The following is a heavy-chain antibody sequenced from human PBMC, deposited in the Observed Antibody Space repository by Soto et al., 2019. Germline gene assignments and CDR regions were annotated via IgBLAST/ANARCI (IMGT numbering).Heavy chain of an antibody. CDR3: VASLAASGLNWLDP. Sequence: SETLSLTCIVSGGSIGEKYCDWVRQPPGKGLEWIGLIFANGHTNYNPSLKSRVTMSVDASKNQFSLRLTSRTAADTAVYYCVASLAASGLNWLDPWGRGTLVTVSS. CDR2: IFANGHT. J-gene: IGHJ5*02. D-gene: IGHD6-13*01. CDR1: GGSIGEKY. V-gene: IGHV4-4*07.